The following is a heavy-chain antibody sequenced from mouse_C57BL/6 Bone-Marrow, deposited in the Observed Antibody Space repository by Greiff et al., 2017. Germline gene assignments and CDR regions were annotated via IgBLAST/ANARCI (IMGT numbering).Heavy chain of an antibody. CDR1: GFSFNTYA. CDR2: IRSKSNNYAT. V-gene: IGHV10-1*01. D-gene: IGHD2-2*01. CDR3: VRQGLCYAMDY. Sequence: EVQGVESGGGLVQPKGSLKLSCAASGFSFNTYAMNWVRQAPGKGLEWVARIRSKSNNYATYYADSVKDRFTISRDDSESMLYLQMNNLKTEDTAMYYCVRQGLCYAMDYWGQGTSVTVSS. J-gene: IGHJ4*01.